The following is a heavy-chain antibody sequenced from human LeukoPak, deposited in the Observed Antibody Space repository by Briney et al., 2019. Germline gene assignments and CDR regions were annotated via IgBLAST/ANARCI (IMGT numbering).Heavy chain of an antibody. J-gene: IGHJ4*02. CDR2: ISAYNGNT. CDR1: GYTFTSYG. Sequence: ASLKVSCKASGYTFTSYGISWGRQAPGQGLEWMGWISAYNGNTNYAQKLQGRVTMTTDTSTSTAYMELRSLRSDDTAVYYCARDNILTGHDYWGQGTLVTVSS. CDR3: ARDNILTGHDY. V-gene: IGHV1-18*04. D-gene: IGHD3-9*01.